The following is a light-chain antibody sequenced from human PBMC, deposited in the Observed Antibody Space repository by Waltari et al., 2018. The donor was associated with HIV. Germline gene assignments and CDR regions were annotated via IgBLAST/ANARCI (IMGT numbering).Light chain of an antibody. Sequence: EIVLTQSPGTLSLSPGERATLSCRASLSVTSSYLTWYQQKPGQAPRLLIYGASSRATGIPDRFSGSGSGTDFTLTISRLEPEDSAVYFCQQYGSSPLYSFGQGTKLEI. CDR1: LSVTSSY. J-gene: IGKJ2*01. CDR2: GAS. V-gene: IGKV3-20*01. CDR3: QQYGSSPLYS.